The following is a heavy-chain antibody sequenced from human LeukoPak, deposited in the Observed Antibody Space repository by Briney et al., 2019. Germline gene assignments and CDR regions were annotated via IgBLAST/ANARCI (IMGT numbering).Heavy chain of an antibody. Sequence: PSETLSLTCTVSGGSISSYYWSWIRQPPGKGLEWIGYIYYTGRTNYNPSLKSRVTISVDTSKSQFSLKLSPVTAADTAVYYCARGVRGDYWGQGTLVTVSS. CDR1: GGSISSYY. J-gene: IGHJ4*02. CDR2: IYYTGRT. V-gene: IGHV4-59*01. CDR3: ARGVRGDY.